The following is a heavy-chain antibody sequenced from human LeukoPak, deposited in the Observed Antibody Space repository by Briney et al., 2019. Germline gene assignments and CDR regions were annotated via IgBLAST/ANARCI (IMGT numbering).Heavy chain of an antibody. Sequence: PSETLSLTCTVSGGSISSYYWSWIRQPPGKGLEWIGYSYYSGSTSHNPSLKSRVTMSVDTSKNQFSLKLSSVTAVDTAVYYCARPKDTAMVKFDYWGRGTLVTVSS. CDR1: GGSISSYY. CDR3: ARPKDTAMVKFDY. J-gene: IGHJ4*02. D-gene: IGHD5-18*01. V-gene: IGHV4-59*12. CDR2: SYYSGST.